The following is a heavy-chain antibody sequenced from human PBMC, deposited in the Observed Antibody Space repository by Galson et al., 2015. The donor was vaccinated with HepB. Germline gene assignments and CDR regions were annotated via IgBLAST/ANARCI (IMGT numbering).Heavy chain of an antibody. D-gene: IGHD2-2*01. CDR1: GYTFTSYG. CDR2: ISAYDGNT. J-gene: IGHJ4*02. Sequence: QSGAEVKKTGASVKVSCKASGYTFTSYGISGVRQAPGQGLEWMGWISAYDGNTNYAQKPQGRVTMTPDTSTSTAYMELRSLISDDTAVYYCARGYCSSTSCYRDWGQGTLVTVSS. CDR3: ARGYCSSTSCYRD. V-gene: IGHV1-18*01.